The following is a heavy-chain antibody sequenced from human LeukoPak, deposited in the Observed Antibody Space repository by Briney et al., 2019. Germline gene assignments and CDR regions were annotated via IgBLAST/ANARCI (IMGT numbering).Heavy chain of an antibody. CDR1: GFTFSSYS. CDR2: ISSSSSYI. D-gene: IGHD4-17*01. V-gene: IGHV3-21*01. Sequence: TAGGSLRLSCAASGFTFSSYSMNWVRQAPGKGLEWVSSISSSSSYIYYADSVKGRFTISRDNAKNSLYLQMNSLRAEDTAVYYCARDIGPLYGDYFRFDPWGQGTLVTVSS. J-gene: IGHJ5*02. CDR3: ARDIGPLYGDYFRFDP.